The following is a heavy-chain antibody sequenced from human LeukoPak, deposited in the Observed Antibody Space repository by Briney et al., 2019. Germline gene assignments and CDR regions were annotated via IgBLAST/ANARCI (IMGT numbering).Heavy chain of an antibody. V-gene: IGHV3-23*01. Sequence: GGSLRLSCVASGFTFTDYFMSWVRQAPGKGLEWVSAISGSGGSTYYADSVKGRFTISRDNSKNTLYLQMNSLRAEDTAVYYCAKDLAYCGGDCKSLDAFDIWGQGTMVTVSS. CDR1: GFTFTDYF. J-gene: IGHJ3*02. D-gene: IGHD2-21*02. CDR3: AKDLAYCGGDCKSLDAFDI. CDR2: ISGSGGST.